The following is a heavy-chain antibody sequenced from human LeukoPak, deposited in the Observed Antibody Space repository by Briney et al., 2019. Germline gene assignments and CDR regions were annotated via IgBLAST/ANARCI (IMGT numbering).Heavy chain of an antibody. CDR2: ISSSSSYI. CDR3: AREGMYYYGSGSYYNEYYFDY. J-gene: IGHJ4*02. Sequence: GGSLRLSCAASGFTFSDYYMSWIRQAPGKGLEWVSSISSSSSYIYYADSVKGRFTISRDNAKNSLYLQMNSLRAEDTAVYYCAREGMYYYGSGSYYNEYYFDYWGQGTLVTVSS. CDR1: GFTFSDYY. V-gene: IGHV3-11*06. D-gene: IGHD3-10*01.